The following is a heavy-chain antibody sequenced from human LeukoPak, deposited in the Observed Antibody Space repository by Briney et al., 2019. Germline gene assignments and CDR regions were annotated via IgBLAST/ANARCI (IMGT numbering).Heavy chain of an antibody. D-gene: IGHD1-26*01. CDR2: ISSSGSTI. J-gene: IGHJ4*02. Sequence: GGSLRLSCVASGFTFSNYGMSWIRQAPGKGLEWVSYISSSGSTIYYADSVKGRFTISRDNAKNSLYLQMNSLRAEDTAVYYCARDPTRIAWELIPPYFDYWGQGTLVTVSS. CDR1: GFTFSNYG. CDR3: ARDPTRIAWELIPPYFDY. V-gene: IGHV3-11*01.